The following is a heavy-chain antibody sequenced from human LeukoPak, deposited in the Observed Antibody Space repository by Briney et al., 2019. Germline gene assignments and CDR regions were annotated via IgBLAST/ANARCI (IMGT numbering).Heavy chain of an antibody. CDR3: AKYGQYNFDY. CDR2: IHYTGNT. D-gene: IGHD2/OR15-2a*01. V-gene: IGHV4-59*01. Sequence: SETLSLTCTVSGVSISSSYWSWIRQPPGKGLEWIGFIHYTGNTNHNPSLKNRVTISVDTSKNQFSLKLSSVTAADTTIHYCAKYGQYNFDYWGQGTLVTVSS. CDR1: GVSISSSY. J-gene: IGHJ4*02.